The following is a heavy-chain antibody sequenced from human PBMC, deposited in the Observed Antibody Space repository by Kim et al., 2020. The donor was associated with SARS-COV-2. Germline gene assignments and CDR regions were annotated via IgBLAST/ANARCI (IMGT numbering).Heavy chain of an antibody. CDR3: AREVVYYYGSGSLDY. Sequence: DSLKGRFTISRDNAKNSLYLQMNSLRAEDTAVYYCAREVVYYYGSGSLDYWGQGTLVTVSS. V-gene: IGHV3-21*01. J-gene: IGHJ4*02. D-gene: IGHD3-10*01.